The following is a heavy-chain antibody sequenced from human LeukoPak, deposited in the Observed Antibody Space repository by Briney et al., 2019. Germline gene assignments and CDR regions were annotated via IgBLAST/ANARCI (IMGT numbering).Heavy chain of an antibody. CDR1: GGSFSGYY. CDR2: INHSGST. Sequence: SETLSLTCAVYGGSFSGYYWSWIRQPPGKGLEWLGEINHSGSTNYNPSLKSRVTISVDTSKNQFSLKLSSVTAADTAVYYCARGYVTTVTDYYYYYMDVWGKGTTVTVSS. J-gene: IGHJ6*03. V-gene: IGHV4-34*01. CDR3: ARGYVTTVTDYYYYYMDV. D-gene: IGHD4-11*01.